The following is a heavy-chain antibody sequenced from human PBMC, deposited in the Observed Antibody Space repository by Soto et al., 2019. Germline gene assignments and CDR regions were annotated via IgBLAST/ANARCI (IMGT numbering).Heavy chain of an antibody. Sequence: QVQLVQSGAEMKRPGSSVKVSCKASGDTFNFHSINWVRQAPGLGLEWMGRVNPMLGMSNYAQRFQGRVPMPADKSTSTAYMELSGLRSEDTAIYYCATSYGSGYRAFDYWGQGALVTVSS. CDR2: VNPMLGMS. J-gene: IGHJ4*02. V-gene: IGHV1-69*04. CDR3: ATSYGSGYRAFDY. D-gene: IGHD3-10*01. CDR1: GDTFNFHS.